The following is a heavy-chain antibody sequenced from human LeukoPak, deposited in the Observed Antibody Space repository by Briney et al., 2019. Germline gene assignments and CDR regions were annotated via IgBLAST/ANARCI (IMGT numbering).Heavy chain of an antibody. V-gene: IGHV4-59*08. D-gene: IGHD3/OR15-3a*01. Sequence: SETLSLTCSVSGDSIGKHHWTWIRQPPGKGLERIGFIFSDGNTNYSPSLKSRLTISLDTSNNQFSLKLTSVTAADTAVYYCARGHFDLNLWGQGTLVTVSS. J-gene: IGHJ5*02. CDR3: ARGHFDLNL. CDR2: IFSDGNT. CDR1: GDSIGKHH.